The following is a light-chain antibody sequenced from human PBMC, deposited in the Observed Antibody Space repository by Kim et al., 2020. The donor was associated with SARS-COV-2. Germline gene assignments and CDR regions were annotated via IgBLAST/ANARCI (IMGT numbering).Light chain of an antibody. CDR3: QQSYTMPVT. Sequence: DIQMTQSPSSLSASVGDRVTITCRSSQKISGYLNWYQQKLGKAPKLLMSETSSLQSGVPSRFSGSRSGTAFTLTINSLHPEDFATYFCQQSYTMPVTFGPGTKVDIK. CDR1: QKISGY. J-gene: IGKJ3*01. V-gene: IGKV1-39*01. CDR2: ETS.